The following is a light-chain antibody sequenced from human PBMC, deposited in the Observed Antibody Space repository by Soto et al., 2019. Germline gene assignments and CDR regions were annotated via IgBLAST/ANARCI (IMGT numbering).Light chain of an antibody. CDR3: QVWDSSSDHVV. Sequence: SYELTQPPSVSVAPGQTARITCGGNNIGSKSVHWYQQKPGQAPVLVVYDVSDRPSGIPERFSCSNSGNTATLTISRVEAGDEADYYCQVWDSSSDHVVFGGGTKLTVL. CDR2: DVS. CDR1: NIGSKS. V-gene: IGLV3-21*02. J-gene: IGLJ2*01.